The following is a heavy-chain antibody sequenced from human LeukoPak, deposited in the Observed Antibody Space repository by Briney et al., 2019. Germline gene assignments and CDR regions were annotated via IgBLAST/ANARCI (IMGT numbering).Heavy chain of an antibody. J-gene: IGHJ3*02. D-gene: IGHD1-26*01. V-gene: IGHV3-48*02. CDR2: TSRSSSTI. Sequence: GGSLRLSCAASGFTFSSYSMNWVRQAPGKGLEWVSYTSRSSSTISYADSVKGRFTISRDNAKNSLYLQMNSLRDEDTAVYYCARDSASGSYRHAFDIWGQGTMVTVSS. CDR3: ARDSASGSYRHAFDI. CDR1: GFTFSSYS.